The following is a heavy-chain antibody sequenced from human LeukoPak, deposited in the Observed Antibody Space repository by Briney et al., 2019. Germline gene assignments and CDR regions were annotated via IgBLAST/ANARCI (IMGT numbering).Heavy chain of an antibody. Sequence: PGGSLILSCAASGFTFSSYGMHWVRQAPGKGLEWVAFIRYDGSNKYYADSVKGRFTISRDNSKNTLYLQMNSLRAEDTAVYYCAKEFRGRLAAAGLTFDYWGQGTLVTVSS. CDR2: IRYDGSNK. J-gene: IGHJ4*02. V-gene: IGHV3-30*02. CDR1: GFTFSSYG. D-gene: IGHD6-13*01. CDR3: AKEFRGRLAAAGLTFDY.